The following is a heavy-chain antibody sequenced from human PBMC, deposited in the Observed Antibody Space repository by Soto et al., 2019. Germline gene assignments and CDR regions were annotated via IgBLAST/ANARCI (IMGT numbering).Heavy chain of an antibody. CDR1: GFSFSNAW. Sequence: EVQLVESGGGLVKPGGSLRLSCAASGFSFSNAWMSWVRQAPGKGLEWVGHIKSKADGGTTHYIAPVRGRFTISREDSKDTLYLQMDSLKTEDTAIYYCSSRKDYYDSSGHDYWGKGALVAVSS. CDR2: IKSKADGGTT. J-gene: IGHJ4*02. D-gene: IGHD3-22*01. CDR3: SSRKDYYDSSGHDY. V-gene: IGHV3-15*06.